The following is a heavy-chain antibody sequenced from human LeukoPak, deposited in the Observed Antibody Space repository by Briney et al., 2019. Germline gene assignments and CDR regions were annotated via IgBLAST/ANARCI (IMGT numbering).Heavy chain of an antibody. D-gene: IGHD2-2*01. Sequence: GASVKVSCKASGYTFTSYGISWVRQAPGQGLEWMGWISAYNGHTNYAQMLQGRVTMTTDTSTSTAYMELRSLRSDDTAMYYCARDPCSSTSCYLGDGWFDPWGQGTLVTVPS. CDR1: GYTFTSYG. V-gene: IGHV1-18*01. CDR3: ARDPCSSTSCYLGDGWFDP. J-gene: IGHJ5*02. CDR2: ISAYNGHT.